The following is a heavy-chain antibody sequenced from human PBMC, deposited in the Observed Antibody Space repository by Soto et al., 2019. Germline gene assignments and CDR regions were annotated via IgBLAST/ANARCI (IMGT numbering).Heavy chain of an antibody. J-gene: IGHJ4*02. D-gene: IGHD3-10*01. V-gene: IGHV3-23*01. CDR2: ISGSGGST. CDR3: AKPISFGELLRQGFDY. Sequence: GGSLRLSCAASGFTFSSYAMSWVRQAPGKGLEWVSAISGSGGSTYYADSVKGRFTISRDNSKNTLYLQMNSLRAEDTAVYYCAKPISFGELLRQGFDYWAQGTLVTVSS. CDR1: GFTFSSYA.